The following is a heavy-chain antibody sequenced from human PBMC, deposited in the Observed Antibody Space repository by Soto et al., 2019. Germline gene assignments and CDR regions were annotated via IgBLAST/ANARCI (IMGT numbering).Heavy chain of an antibody. Sequence: GGSLRLSCVASGFTFSSYAMSWVRQAPGKGLEWVSAISGSGGTTNYADSVKGRFTISRDNSKNTLYLQMNSLRAEDTAVYYCAKDLLTSSFNYMDVWGKGTTVTVSS. CDR3: AKDLLTSSFNYMDV. CDR2: ISGSGGTT. D-gene: IGHD6-6*01. CDR1: GFTFSSYA. J-gene: IGHJ6*03. V-gene: IGHV3-23*01.